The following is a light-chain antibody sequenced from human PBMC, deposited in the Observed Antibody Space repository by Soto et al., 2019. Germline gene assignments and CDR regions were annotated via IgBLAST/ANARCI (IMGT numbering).Light chain of an antibody. CDR1: QSVNRGY. CDR3: QQYGGSPDT. CDR2: GAS. J-gene: IGKJ1*01. V-gene: IGKV3-20*01. Sequence: IVLTQSPGSLSLSPGDRAALSCRASQSVNRGYLAWYQHRPGQAPRLLIFGASTRAHGVPYRFSGNGSGTDFTLAITRLEPEDFGLYYCQQYGGSPDTFGQGTKVEFK.